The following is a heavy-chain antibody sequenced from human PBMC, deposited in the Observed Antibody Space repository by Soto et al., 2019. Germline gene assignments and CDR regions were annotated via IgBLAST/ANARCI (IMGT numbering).Heavy chain of an antibody. CDR3: AKDHLGIAAAGGQNPIRGRAARDYYYYGMDV. J-gene: IGHJ6*02. V-gene: IGHV3-23*01. D-gene: IGHD6-13*01. CDR2: ISGSGGST. Sequence: GGSLRLSCAASGFTFSSYAMSWVRQAPGKGLEWVSAISGSGGSTYYADSVKGRFTISRDNSKNTLYLQMNSLRAEDTAVYYCAKDHLGIAAAGGQNPIRGRAARDYYYYGMDVWGQGTTVTVSS. CDR1: GFTFSSYA.